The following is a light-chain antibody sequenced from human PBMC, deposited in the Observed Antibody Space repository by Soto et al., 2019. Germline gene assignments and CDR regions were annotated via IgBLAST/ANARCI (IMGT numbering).Light chain of an antibody. V-gene: IGKV1-9*01. J-gene: IGKJ5*01. CDR3: QQLNSYPV. Sequence: DIQLTQSPSFLSASVGDRVTITCRASQGISSYLAWYQQKPGKAPKLLIYAASTLQSGVPSRFSGSGSGTEFTLTISSLQPEDFATYYFQQLNSYPVFGQGTRLEIK. CDR2: AAS. CDR1: QGISSY.